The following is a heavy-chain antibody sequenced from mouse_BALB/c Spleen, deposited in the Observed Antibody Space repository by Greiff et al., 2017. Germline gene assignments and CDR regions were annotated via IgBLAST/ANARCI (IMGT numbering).Heavy chain of an antibody. CDR2: IWAGGST. J-gene: IGHJ1*01. V-gene: IGHV2-9*02. D-gene: IGHD2-10*02. Sequence: VNVVESGPGLVAPSQSLSITCTVSGFSLTSYGVHWVRQPPGKGLEWLGVIWAGGSTNYNSALMSRLSISKDNSKSQVFLKMNSRQTDDTAMYYCARGEYGNYFAYFDVWGAGTTVTVSS. CDR3: ARGEYGNYFAYFDV. CDR1: GFSLTSYG.